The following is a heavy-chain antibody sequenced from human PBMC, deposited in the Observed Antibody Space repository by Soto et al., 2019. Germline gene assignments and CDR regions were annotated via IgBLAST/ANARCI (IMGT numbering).Heavy chain of an antibody. V-gene: IGHV3-23*01. Sequence: GGSLRLSCEASGFTFSNFAMSWVRQAPGKGLEWVSSITGDGDDTYYADSVKGRVTISRDNSKNTLYLHMNSVRVDDTAIYYCAKDRYSSSPYNWFDPWGQGYLVTVSS. J-gene: IGHJ5*02. D-gene: IGHD4-4*01. CDR2: ITGDGDDT. CDR3: AKDRYSSSPYNWFDP. CDR1: GFTFSNFA.